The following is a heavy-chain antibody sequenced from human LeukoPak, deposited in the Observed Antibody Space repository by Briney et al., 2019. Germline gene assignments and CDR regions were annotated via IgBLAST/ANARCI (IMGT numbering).Heavy chain of an antibody. CDR1: GYTFTSYG. J-gene: IGHJ6*02. Sequence: ASVKVSCKASGYTFTSYGISWVRQAPGQGLEWMGWISAYNGNTNYAQKLQGRVTMTTDTSTSTAYMELRSLRSDDTAVYYCARDMNCSGGSCYSGSANYYYYGMDVWGQGTTVTVSS. D-gene: IGHD2-15*01. CDR2: ISAYNGNT. CDR3: ARDMNCSGGSCYSGSANYYYYGMDV. V-gene: IGHV1-18*01.